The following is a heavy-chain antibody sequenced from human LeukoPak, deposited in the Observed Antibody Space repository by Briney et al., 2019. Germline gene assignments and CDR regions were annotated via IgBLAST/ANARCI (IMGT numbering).Heavy chain of an antibody. J-gene: IGHJ4*02. V-gene: IGHV1-18*01. CDR3: ATVSYVLEWELPRDY. D-gene: IGHD1-26*01. CDR1: GYTFTSYG. CDR2: ISAYNGNT. Sequence: AASVKVSCKASGYTFTSYGISWVRQAPGQGLEWMGWISAYNGNTNYAQKLQGRITMTTDTSTSTAYMELRSLRSEDTAVYYCATVSYVLEWELPRDYWGQGTLVTVSS.